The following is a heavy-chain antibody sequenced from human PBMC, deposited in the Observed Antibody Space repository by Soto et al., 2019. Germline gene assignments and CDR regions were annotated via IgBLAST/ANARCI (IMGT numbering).Heavy chain of an antibody. D-gene: IGHD1-1*01. CDR2: IDESGDF. CDR3: AREGGYVDY. Sequence: SETLSLTCNVSGGSIYTYYWGWIRQSPGTGLEWIGSIDESGDFYYNPSLKSRVTISVDTSKNQFSLKLISVTGADSAIYYCAREGGYVDYWGQGTLVTVSS. V-gene: IGHV4-39*02. J-gene: IGHJ4*02. CDR1: GGSIYTYY.